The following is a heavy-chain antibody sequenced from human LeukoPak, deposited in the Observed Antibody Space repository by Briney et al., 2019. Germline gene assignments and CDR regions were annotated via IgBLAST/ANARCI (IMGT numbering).Heavy chain of an antibody. CDR2: IYYSGST. CDR1: DGSISSYY. V-gene: IGHV4-59*01. Sequence: SETLSLTCTLSDGSISSYYWSWIRQPPGKGLEWIGYIYYSGSTNYNPSLKSRVTISVDTSKNQFSLKLSSVTAADTAVYYCARGGWALPLYSLDVWGQGTTVTVSS. D-gene: IGHD5-12*01. J-gene: IGHJ6*02. CDR3: ARGGWALPLYSLDV.